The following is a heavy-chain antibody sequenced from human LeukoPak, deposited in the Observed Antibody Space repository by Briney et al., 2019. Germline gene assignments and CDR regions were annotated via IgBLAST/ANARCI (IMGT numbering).Heavy chain of an antibody. J-gene: IGHJ4*02. D-gene: IGHD3-9*01. CDR2: INPSAGAT. CDR3: ARALRYFDWFDY. V-gene: IGHV1-2*02. Sequence: VASVKVSCKASGYTFTGYYMHWVRQAPGQGLEWMASINPSAGATSSAQKFQGRVTVTRDTSISTAYMELSRLRSDDTAVYYCARALRYFDWFDYWGQGTLVTVSS. CDR1: GYTFTGYY.